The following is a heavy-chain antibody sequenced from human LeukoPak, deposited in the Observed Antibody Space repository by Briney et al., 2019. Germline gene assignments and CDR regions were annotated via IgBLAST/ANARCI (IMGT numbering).Heavy chain of an antibody. D-gene: IGHD3-22*01. CDR2: MSSTSTFI. CDR3: ARDYFDSSDYPQTYYYYYMDV. Sequence: GGSLRLSCAPSGLTFRRYSMNWVRQSPRHRLEGFASMSSTSTFIYSADSVKGRFTISRDTAKNSLFLQMNSLRAEDTAIYYCARDYFDSSDYPQTYYYYYMDVWGKGTTVTVSS. CDR1: GLTFRRYS. J-gene: IGHJ6*03. V-gene: IGHV3-21*01.